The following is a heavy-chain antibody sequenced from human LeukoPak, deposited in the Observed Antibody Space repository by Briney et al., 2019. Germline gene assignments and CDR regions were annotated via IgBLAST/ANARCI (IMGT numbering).Heavy chain of an antibody. Sequence: GGSLRLSCTTSGLTFSTSGFNWVRQAPGKGLEWVATIGPTGFDRYHADSIKGRFTISRDNANNFLYLQMDSLRAEDTAVYYCATETNGRHYDYWGQGTLLTVPS. J-gene: IGHJ4*02. CDR1: GLTFSTSG. CDR2: IGPTGFDR. D-gene: IGHD1-14*01. CDR3: ATETNGRHYDY. V-gene: IGHV3-21*06.